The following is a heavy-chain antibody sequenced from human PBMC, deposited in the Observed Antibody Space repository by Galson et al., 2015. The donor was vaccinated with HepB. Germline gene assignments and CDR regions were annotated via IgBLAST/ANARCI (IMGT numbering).Heavy chain of an antibody. Sequence: SLRLSGAASGVTFSSYAMHWVRQAPGKGLEWVALISYHGNNKHYADSVKGRFTISRDNSKNTLYLQMNSLRPEDTAIYYCARGFSHRDEADHWGQGALVTVSS. CDR2: ISYHGNNK. CDR3: ARGFSHRDEADH. D-gene: IGHD3-10*01. CDR1: GVTFSSYA. V-gene: IGHV3-30-3*01. J-gene: IGHJ4*02.